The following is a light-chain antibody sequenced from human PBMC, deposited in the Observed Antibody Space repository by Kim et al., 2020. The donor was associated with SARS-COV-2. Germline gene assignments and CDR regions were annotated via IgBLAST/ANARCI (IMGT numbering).Light chain of an antibody. Sequence: QSVLTQPPSASGTPGQRVTISCSGSSSNIGSNPVNWYQQFPGTAPKLLIYTNNQWPSGVPDRFSGSKSGTSASLAISGLQSEDEADYDCAAWDDSLNGVIFGGGTQLTVL. CDR3: AAWDDSLNGVI. CDR1: SSNIGSNP. CDR2: TNN. V-gene: IGLV1-44*01. J-gene: IGLJ2*01.